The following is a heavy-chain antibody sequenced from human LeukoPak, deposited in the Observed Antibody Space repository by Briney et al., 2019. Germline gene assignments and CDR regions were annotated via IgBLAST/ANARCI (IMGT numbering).Heavy chain of an antibody. J-gene: IGHJ4*02. CDR3: AKYYYDTSGYYPFDY. Sequence: GGCLRLSCAASGFTFRNYWMSWARQAPGKGLEWVANMNQDGSEKYYVDSVKGRFTISRDNAKSSLYLQLNSLRAEDTAVYYCAKYYYDTSGYYPFDYWGQGNLVTVSS. CDR2: MNQDGSEK. D-gene: IGHD3-22*01. CDR1: GFTFRNYW. V-gene: IGHV3-7*01.